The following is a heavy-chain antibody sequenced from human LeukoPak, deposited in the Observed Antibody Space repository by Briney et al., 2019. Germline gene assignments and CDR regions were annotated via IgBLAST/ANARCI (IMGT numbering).Heavy chain of an antibody. CDR3: ATGQAQFDY. V-gene: IGHV4-34*01. Sequence: SETLSLTCAVYGGSFSGYYWSWIRQPPGKGLEWIGEINHSGSTNYNPSLKSRVTISVDMSKNQFSLKLSSVTAADAAVYYCATGQAQFDYWGQGTLVTVSS. CDR1: GGSFSGYY. J-gene: IGHJ4*02. CDR2: INHSGST.